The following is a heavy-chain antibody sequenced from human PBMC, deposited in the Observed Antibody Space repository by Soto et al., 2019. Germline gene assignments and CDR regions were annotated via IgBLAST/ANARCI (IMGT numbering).Heavy chain of an antibody. D-gene: IGHD2-2*01. Sequence: SETLSLACAVYGGSFSGYYWSWIRQPPGKGLEWIGEINHSGSTNYNPSLKSRVTISVDTSKNQFSLKLSSVTAADTAVYYCARDLGYCSSTSCYRNWFAPWGQGTLVTVSS. CDR3: ARDLGYCSSTSCYRNWFAP. J-gene: IGHJ5*02. CDR1: GGSFSGYY. V-gene: IGHV4-34*01. CDR2: INHSGST.